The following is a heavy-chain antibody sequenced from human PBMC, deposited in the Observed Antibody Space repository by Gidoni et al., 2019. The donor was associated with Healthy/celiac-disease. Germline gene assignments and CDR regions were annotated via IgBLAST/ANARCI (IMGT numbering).Heavy chain of an antibody. CDR1: GFTFSSYA. D-gene: IGHD4-4*01. CDR3: ARDLTDSNYPLYYYYYGMDV. Sequence: QVQLVESGGGVVQPGRSLRLSCAASGFTFSSYAMHWVRQAPGKGLEWVAVISYDGSNKYYADSVKGRFTISRDNSKNTLYLQMNSLRAEDTAVYYCARDLTDSNYPLYYYYYGMDVWGQGTTVTVSS. J-gene: IGHJ6*02. V-gene: IGHV3-30-3*01. CDR2: ISYDGSNK.